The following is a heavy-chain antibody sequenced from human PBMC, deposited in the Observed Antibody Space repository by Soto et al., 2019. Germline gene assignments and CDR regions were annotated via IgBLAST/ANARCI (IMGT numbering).Heavy chain of an antibody. D-gene: IGHD5-18*01. CDR1: GGSISSYY. CDR3: ARGAMVTFFETSGFDP. Sequence: SETLSLTCTVSGGSISSYYWSWIRQPPGKGLEWIGYIYYSGSTNYNPSLKSRVTISVDTSKNQFSLKLSSVTAADTAVYYCARGAMVTFFETSGFDPWGQGTLVTVSS. CDR2: IYYSGST. V-gene: IGHV4-59*01. J-gene: IGHJ5*02.